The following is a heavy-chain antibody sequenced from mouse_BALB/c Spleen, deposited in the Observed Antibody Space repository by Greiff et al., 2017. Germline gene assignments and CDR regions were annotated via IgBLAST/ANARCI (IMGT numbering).Heavy chain of an antibody. Sequence: VQLQQSGPELVKPGASMKISCKASGYSFTGYTMNWVKQSHGKNLEWIGLINPYNGGTSYNQKFKGKATLTVDKSSSTAYMELLSLTSEDSAVYYCARGAGIMITDDFYAMDYWGQGTSVTVSS. D-gene: IGHD2-4*01. V-gene: IGHV1-18*01. CDR3: ARGAGIMITDDFYAMDY. CDR1: GYSFTGYT. CDR2: INPYNGGT. J-gene: IGHJ4*01.